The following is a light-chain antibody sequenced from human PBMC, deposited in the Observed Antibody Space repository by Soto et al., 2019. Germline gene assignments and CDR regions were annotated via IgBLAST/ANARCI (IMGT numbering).Light chain of an antibody. J-gene: IGKJ1*01. CDR3: QKYNDWPRT. CDR2: DAL. Sequence: EIVMTHSPATLSVSPGESATLSCRASQSVGINLAWYQQKPGQAPRLLIYDALTRATGIPYRFIGSVFGIECSLPIISLQSEDFAVYYCQKYNDWPRTFGQGDKVDIK. V-gene: IGKV3-15*01. CDR1: QSVGIN.